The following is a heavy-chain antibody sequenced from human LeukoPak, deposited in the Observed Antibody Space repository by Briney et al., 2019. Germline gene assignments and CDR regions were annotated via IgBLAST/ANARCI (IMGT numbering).Heavy chain of an antibody. J-gene: IGHJ4*02. D-gene: IGHD3-9*01. CDR2: IYHTGSA. CDR1: GYSISAVSY. V-gene: IGHV4-38-2*02. CDR3: ARYSRAHPDYFFDY. Sequence: SETLSLTCTVSGYSISAVSYWGWFRPAPGKGLEWIANIYHTGSAYYNPSLKSRLTVSIDASKNQFSLGLASVTAADTAVYYCARYSRAHPDYFFDYWGQGTLVTVSS.